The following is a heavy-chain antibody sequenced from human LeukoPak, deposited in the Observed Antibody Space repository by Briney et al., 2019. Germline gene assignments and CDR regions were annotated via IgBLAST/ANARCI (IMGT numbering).Heavy chain of an antibody. CDR2: IKQDGSEK. CDR1: GFSFSTYW. CDR3: ARDQGVPHYYYYYTDV. J-gene: IGHJ6*03. Sequence: PGGSLRLSCAGSGFSFSTYWMSWVRQAPGKGLERVANIKQDGSEKYYVDSVKGRFTISRDNAKKSLFLQMNSLRAEDTAVYYCARDQGVPHYYYYYTDVWGKGTTVTVSS. V-gene: IGHV3-7*01. D-gene: IGHD2-2*01.